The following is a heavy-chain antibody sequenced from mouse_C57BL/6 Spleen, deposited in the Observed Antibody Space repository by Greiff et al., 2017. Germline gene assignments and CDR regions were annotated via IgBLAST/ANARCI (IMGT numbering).Heavy chain of an antibody. CDR3: ARFGDYDWFAY. J-gene: IGHJ3*01. D-gene: IGHD2-4*01. V-gene: IGHV1-52*01. CDR1: GYTFTSYW. CDR2: IDPSDSET. Sequence: QVQLQQPGAELVRPGSSVKLSCKASGYTFTSYWMHWVKQRPIQGLEWIGNIDPSDSETHYNQKFKDKATLTVDKSSSTAYMQLSSLISEDSAVYYCARFGDYDWFAYWGQGTLVTVSA.